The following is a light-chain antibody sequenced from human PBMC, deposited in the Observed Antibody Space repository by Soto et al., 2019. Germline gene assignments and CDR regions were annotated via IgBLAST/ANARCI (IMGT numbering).Light chain of an antibody. Sequence: EIQMTQSPSTLSASIEARVTITCRASQSISTFLAWYQQKPGKAPQILIYDASKLEPGVPSRLSGGGSGTQFTLTISSLQPDDFATYYCQQYDTYPLTFGGGTKVDIK. CDR2: DAS. CDR3: QQYDTYPLT. V-gene: IGKV1-5*01. CDR1: QSISTF. J-gene: IGKJ4*01.